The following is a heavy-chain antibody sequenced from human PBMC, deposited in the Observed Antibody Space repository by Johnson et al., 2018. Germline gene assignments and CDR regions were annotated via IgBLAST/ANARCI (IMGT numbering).Heavy chain of an antibody. V-gene: IGHV3-30*04. CDR3: ARDGSDAFDI. Sequence: QVQLVQSGGGVVQPGRSLRLSCAASGFTFRNYAIHWVRQAPGKGLEWVAVISYDGRNKYYADSVKGRFIISRDNSENTLDLQMNSLRTEDTAVYYCARDGSDAFDIWGQGTMVTVSS. CDR2: ISYDGRNK. CDR1: GFTFRNYA. D-gene: IGHD1-26*01. J-gene: IGHJ3*02.